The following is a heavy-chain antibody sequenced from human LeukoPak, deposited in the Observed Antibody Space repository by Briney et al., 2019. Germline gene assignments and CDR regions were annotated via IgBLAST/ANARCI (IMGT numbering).Heavy chain of an antibody. V-gene: IGHV3-43D*03. CDR1: GFTFDDYG. CDR2: ISWDGDST. Sequence: GGSLRLSCAASGFTFDDYGMHWVRQAPGKGLEWVSLISWDGDSTYYADSGKGRFTISRDNSKYSLYLQMNSLRPEDSALYYCAKDLEYDGRAFDIWGQGTKVTVSS. J-gene: IGHJ3*02. D-gene: IGHD1-26*01. CDR3: AKDLEYDGRAFDI.